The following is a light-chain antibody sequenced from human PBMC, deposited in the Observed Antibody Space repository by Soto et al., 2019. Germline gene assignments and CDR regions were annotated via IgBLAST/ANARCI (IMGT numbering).Light chain of an antibody. Sequence: EIVMTQSPATLSVSPGDGATLSCRASQSVGRSLAWYQRKPGQPPRPLIYGTNTRAAGIPARFSGSGSGTEFTLTTSSLQSEDSAVYYCQQYHSWPLTFGGGTDVEIK. CDR1: QSVGRS. CDR2: GTN. V-gene: IGKV3-15*01. CDR3: QQYHSWPLT. J-gene: IGKJ4*01.